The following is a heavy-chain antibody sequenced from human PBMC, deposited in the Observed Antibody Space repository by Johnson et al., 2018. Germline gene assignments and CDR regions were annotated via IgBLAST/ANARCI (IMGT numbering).Heavy chain of an antibody. CDR1: GFTFSSYA. CDR3: AKSSTYYYDSSGYLGAFDI. Sequence: VQLVESGGGLLQSGGSLRLSCAASGFTFSSYAMSWVRQAPGKGLEWVSAISGSGSSAYYADSVKGRFTVSRDNSKNTLSLQMNSLRAEDTGVYYCAKSSTYYYDSSGYLGAFDIWGQGTMVTVSS. CDR2: ISGSGSSA. D-gene: IGHD3-22*01. J-gene: IGHJ3*02. V-gene: IGHV3-23*04.